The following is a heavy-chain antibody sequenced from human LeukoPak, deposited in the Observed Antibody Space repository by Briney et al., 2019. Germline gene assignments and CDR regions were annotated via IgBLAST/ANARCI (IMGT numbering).Heavy chain of an antibody. D-gene: IGHD6-13*01. Sequence: TSETLSLTCTVSGGSISSGSYYWSWIRQPAGKGLEWIGRIYTSGSTNYNPSLMSRVTISVDTSKNQFSLKLSSVTAADTAVYYCARDRGSSWPYYYYYMDVWGKGTTVTVSS. CDR1: GGSISSGSYY. V-gene: IGHV4-61*02. CDR3: ARDRGSSWPYYYYYMDV. CDR2: IYTSGST. J-gene: IGHJ6*03.